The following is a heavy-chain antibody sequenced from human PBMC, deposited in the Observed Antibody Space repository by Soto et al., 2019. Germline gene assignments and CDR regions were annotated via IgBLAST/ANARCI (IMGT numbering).Heavy chain of an antibody. J-gene: IGHJ4*02. Sequence: LSLSCVPSGFTVTGEQMNWVRQAPGKGLEWVSTMYTGGRTFYADSVRGRFTISRDETKNILYLQMDSLRVEDTAVYYCPRGGGGWDSWGQGSLVTVSS. D-gene: IGHD6-19*01. CDR2: MYTGGRT. CDR3: PRGGGGWDS. CDR1: GFTVTGEQ. V-gene: IGHV3-53*01.